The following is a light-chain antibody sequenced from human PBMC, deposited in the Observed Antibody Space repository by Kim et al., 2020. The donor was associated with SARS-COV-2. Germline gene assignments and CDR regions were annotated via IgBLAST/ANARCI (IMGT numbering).Light chain of an antibody. CDR3: EQRSNWPPGYT. Sequence: EIVLTQSPATLSLSPGERATLSCRASQSVSSYLAWYQQKPGQAPRLLIYDASNRATGIPARFSGSGSGTDFTLTISSLEPEDFAVYYGEQRSNWPPGYTFGQGTKLEI. J-gene: IGKJ2*01. CDR1: QSVSSY. CDR2: DAS. V-gene: IGKV3-11*01.